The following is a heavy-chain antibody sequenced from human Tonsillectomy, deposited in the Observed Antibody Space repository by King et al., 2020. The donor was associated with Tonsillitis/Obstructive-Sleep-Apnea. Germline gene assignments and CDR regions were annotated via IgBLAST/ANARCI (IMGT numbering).Heavy chain of an antibody. J-gene: IGHJ4*02. CDR3: GRGDKDDRYFDY. Sequence: QLVQSGAEVKKPGASVKVSCKAYGYTFTRHYIHWVRQAPGQGLEWMGMINPSSGSTTYAQKFQGRVTMTRDTSTSTVHMELSSLRSEDTAVYYCGRGDKDDRYFDYWGQGTLVTVSS. CDR2: INPSSGST. V-gene: IGHV1-46*01. CDR1: GYTFTRHY. D-gene: IGHD2-15*01.